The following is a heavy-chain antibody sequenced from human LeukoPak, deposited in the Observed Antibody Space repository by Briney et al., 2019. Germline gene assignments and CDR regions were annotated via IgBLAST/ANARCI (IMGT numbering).Heavy chain of an antibody. D-gene: IGHD3-10*02. V-gene: IGHV3-48*03. CDR2: ISSSGSPI. CDR1: GFTFRSYE. Sequence: GGSLRLSCAASGFTFRSYEMNWVRQAPGKGREWVSYISSSGSPIYYADSVKRRFTISRDNAKTSLYLQMNSLSAEDTAVYYCAELGITMIGGVWGKGTTVTISS. J-gene: IGHJ6*04. CDR3: AELGITMIGGV.